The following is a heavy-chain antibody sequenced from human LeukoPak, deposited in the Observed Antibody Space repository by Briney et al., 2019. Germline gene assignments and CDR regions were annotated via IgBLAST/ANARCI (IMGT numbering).Heavy chain of an antibody. J-gene: IGHJ4*02. Sequence: GGSLRLSCAASGFTVSSNYMNWVRQAPGKGLEWVSVIYSGGSTYYADSVKGRFTISRDNSKNTLYLQMNSLRAEGTAVYYCARSYTSGLRFDYWGQGTLVTVSS. D-gene: IGHD6-25*01. CDR2: IYSGGST. V-gene: IGHV3-66*02. CDR1: GFTVSSNY. CDR3: ARSYTSGLRFDY.